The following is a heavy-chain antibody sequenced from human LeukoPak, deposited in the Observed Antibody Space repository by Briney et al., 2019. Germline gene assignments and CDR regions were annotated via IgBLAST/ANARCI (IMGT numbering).Heavy chain of an antibody. D-gene: IGHD2-2*01. V-gene: IGHV3-7*01. CDR3: ARGSPAAIP. CDR1: GFTFSNYW. Sequence: GGSLRLSCAASGFTFSNYWMNWVRQAPGTGLEWVANIKQDGGEKSYVDSVKGRFTISRDNAKNSLYLQMNSLRAEDTAVYYCARGSPAAIPWGQGTLVTVSS. CDR2: IKQDGGEK. J-gene: IGHJ5*02.